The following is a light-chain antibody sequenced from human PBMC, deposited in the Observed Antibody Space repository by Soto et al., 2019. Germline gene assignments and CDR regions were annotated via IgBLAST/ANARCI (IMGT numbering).Light chain of an antibody. CDR3: MQATQWPPIT. CDR2: KVS. J-gene: IGKJ5*01. V-gene: IGKV2-30*02. Sequence: DVVMTQSSLSLPVTLGQSASISCRSSQSLAHSDGNTYLNWFQQRPGQSPRRLINKVSSRYSGVPDRVSGSGSGSDFRLRISRVEDEDVGVYYCMQATQWPPITFGQGTRLQI. CDR1: QSLAHSDGNTY.